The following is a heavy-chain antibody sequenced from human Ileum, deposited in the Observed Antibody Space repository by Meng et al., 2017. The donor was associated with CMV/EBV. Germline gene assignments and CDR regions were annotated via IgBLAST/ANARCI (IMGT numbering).Heavy chain of an antibody. J-gene: IGHJ4*02. CDR2: IYYRRST. D-gene: IGHD1-26*01. CDR3: ATLTSGTYSFDY. V-gene: IGHV4-31*03. CDR1: GGSISSGGYC. Sequence: CTVSGGSISSGGYCWSWLRQHPGKGLDWIGHIYYRRSTNSTPSLKSRVTISVDTSKNQFSLKLSSVTAADTAVYYCATLTSGTYSFDYWGQGTLVTVSS.